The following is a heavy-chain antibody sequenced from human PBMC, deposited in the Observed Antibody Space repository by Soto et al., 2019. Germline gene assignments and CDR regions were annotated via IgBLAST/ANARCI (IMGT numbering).Heavy chain of an antibody. J-gene: IGHJ5*02. CDR1: GSTFTKFG. CDR2: ISAYNGNT. CDR3: ARASGSSYWFDP. D-gene: IGHD1-26*01. V-gene: IGHV1-18*01. Sequence: ASVNVSCKSSGSTFTKFGITWVRQAPGQGLEWMGWISAYNGNTNYAQKLQGRVTMTTDTSTSTAYMELRSLRSDDTAVYYCARASGSSYWFDPWGQGTLVTVSS.